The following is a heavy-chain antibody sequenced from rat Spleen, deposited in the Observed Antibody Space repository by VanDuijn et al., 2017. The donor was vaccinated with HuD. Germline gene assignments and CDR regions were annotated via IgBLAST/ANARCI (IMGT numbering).Heavy chain of an antibody. Sequence: EVQLVESGGGLVQPGRSLKLSCAASGFTFSNYDMAWVRQAPTKGLEWVASISPSGGSTYYRDSVKGRFTVSRDNAKSTLYLQMDSLRSEDTATYYCARHYPDITMMVVITTVAYYYVMDAWGQGVMVTVSS. CDR2: ISPSGGST. D-gene: IGHD1-12*02. CDR1: GFTFSNYD. J-gene: IGHJ4*01. CDR3: ARHYPDITMMVVITTVAYYYVMDA. V-gene: IGHV5-25*01.